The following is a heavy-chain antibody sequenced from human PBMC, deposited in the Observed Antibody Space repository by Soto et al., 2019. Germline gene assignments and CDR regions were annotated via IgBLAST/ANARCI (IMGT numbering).Heavy chain of an antibody. J-gene: IGHJ4*02. CDR3: ARLAGATLFADY. Sequence: PSETLSLTCTVSGGSISSSSYYWGWIRQPPGKGLEWIGSIYYSGSTYYNPSLKSRVTISVDTSKNQFSLKLSSVTAADTAVYYCARLAGATLFADYWGQGTLVTVSS. V-gene: IGHV4-39*01. D-gene: IGHD1-26*01. CDR2: IYYSGST. CDR1: GGSISSSSYY.